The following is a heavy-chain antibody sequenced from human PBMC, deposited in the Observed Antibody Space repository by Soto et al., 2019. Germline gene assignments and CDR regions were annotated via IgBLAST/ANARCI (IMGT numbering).Heavy chain of an antibody. CDR2: IYYSGST. V-gene: IGHV4-59*08. Sequence: SETLSLTCTVSGGSISSFYWSWIRQPPGKGLEWIGYIYYSGSTNYNPSLKSRVTISVDTSKNQFSLKLSSVTAADTAVYYCARHQSHSSSYVDPWGQGTLVTVSS. D-gene: IGHD6-13*01. CDR1: GGSISSFY. J-gene: IGHJ5*02. CDR3: ARHQSHSSSYVDP.